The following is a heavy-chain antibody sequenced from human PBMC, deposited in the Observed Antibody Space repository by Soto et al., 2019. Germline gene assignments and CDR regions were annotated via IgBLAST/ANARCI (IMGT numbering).Heavy chain of an antibody. V-gene: IGHV1-46*03. Sequence: VQLVQSGAEVKRPGASVKISCKASGDTLSTYYMHWAQQAPGQGLEWMGIINPRSGKTNYPQKFQGRVTMTRDTSTTTVYMELSTLRSEDTAMYYCARGVGYSDSSGYPFDYWGQGTLVTVSS. CDR1: GDTLSTYY. D-gene: IGHD3-22*01. CDR3: ARGVGYSDSSGYPFDY. J-gene: IGHJ4*02. CDR2: INPRSGKT.